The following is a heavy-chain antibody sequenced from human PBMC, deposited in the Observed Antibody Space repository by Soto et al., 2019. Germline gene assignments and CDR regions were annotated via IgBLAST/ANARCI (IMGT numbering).Heavy chain of an antibody. Sequence: PGGSLRLSCAASGFTFIDYAMTWVRQAPGMGLDYVATIFTSGSGGRTFYADSVRGRFTISRDNSKNTLYLQMDNLRAEDTAIYYCAKALLSRDTGEVFDYWGQGSLVTVSS. J-gene: IGHJ4*02. CDR1: GFTFIDYA. V-gene: IGHV3-23*01. CDR2: IFTSGSGGRT. CDR3: AKALLSRDTGEVFDY. D-gene: IGHD3-10*01.